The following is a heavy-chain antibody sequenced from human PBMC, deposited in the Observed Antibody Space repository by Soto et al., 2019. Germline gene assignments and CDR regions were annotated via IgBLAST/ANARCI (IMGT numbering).Heavy chain of an antibody. Sequence: QVQLVQSGAEVKKPGSSVKVSCKASGGTFSSYAISWVRQAPGQGLEWMGGIIPIFGTANYAQKFQGRVTSTADDSTSTANMELSSLSSEDTAVYYWARDNGGFGEGAWFDPWGQGTLVTVSS. CDR3: ARDNGGFGEGAWFDP. J-gene: IGHJ5*02. CDR2: IIPIFGTA. CDR1: GGTFSSYA. V-gene: IGHV1-69*12. D-gene: IGHD3-10*01.